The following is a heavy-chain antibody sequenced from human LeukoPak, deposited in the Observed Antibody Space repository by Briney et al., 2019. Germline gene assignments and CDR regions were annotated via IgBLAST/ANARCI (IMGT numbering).Heavy chain of an antibody. J-gene: IGHJ5*02. Sequence: SETLSLTCTVSGGSISGYYWSWIRQPPGKGLECIGYVYYSGITNYNPSLKSRVTISLDTSKNHFSLTIRSVTAADTAVYYCARTIEGYNWFHPWGQGTLVTVSS. V-gene: IGHV4-59*01. CDR1: GGSISGYY. CDR3: ARTIEGYNWFHP. CDR2: VYYSGIT.